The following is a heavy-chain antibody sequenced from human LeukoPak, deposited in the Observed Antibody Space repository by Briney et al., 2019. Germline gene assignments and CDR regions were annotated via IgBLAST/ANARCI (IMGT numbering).Heavy chain of an antibody. V-gene: IGHV1-69*01. CDR2: IIPIFGTA. J-gene: IGHJ4*02. D-gene: IGHD2-15*01. Sequence: IIPIFGTANYAQKFQGRVTITADESTSTAYMELSSLRSEDTAVYYCASWTSTDGGNFDYWGQGTLVTVSS. CDR3: ASWTSTDGGNFDY.